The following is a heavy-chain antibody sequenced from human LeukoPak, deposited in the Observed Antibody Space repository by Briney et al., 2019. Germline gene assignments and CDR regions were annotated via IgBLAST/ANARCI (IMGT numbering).Heavy chain of an antibody. V-gene: IGHV3-7*02. J-gene: IGHJ6*02. CDR2: IKRDGSEV. CDR1: GFTFTDSW. Sequence: GGSLRLSCAASGFTFTDSWMRWVRQAPGKGLEWVANIKRDGSEVYYVDSVKGRFTISRDNAKNSLYLQMNSLRAEDTAVYYCARGGGYGVDVWGQGTTVTVSS. CDR3: ARGGGYGVDV. D-gene: IGHD3-16*01.